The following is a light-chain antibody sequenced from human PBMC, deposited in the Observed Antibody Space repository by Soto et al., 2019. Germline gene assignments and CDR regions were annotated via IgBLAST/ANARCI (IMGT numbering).Light chain of an antibody. V-gene: IGKV3-15*01. CDR1: QSVSSN. CDR2: GAS. J-gene: IGKJ2*01. CDR3: QQYNNWPLYT. Sequence: EIVMTQSPATLSVSPGERATLSCRASQSVSSNLAWYQQKPGQAPRLLIYGASTRATGIPARFSGSGSGTEFTLPISSLQSEDVAVYSCQQYNNWPLYTFGQGTKLEIK.